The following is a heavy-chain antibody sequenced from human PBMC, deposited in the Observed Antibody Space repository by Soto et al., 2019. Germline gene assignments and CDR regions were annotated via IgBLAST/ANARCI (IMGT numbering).Heavy chain of an antibody. CDR3: ARGVEEMATTTAVWSFDL. D-gene: IGHD1-1*01. Sequence: QVQLVQSGAEVKKPGSSVKVSCKASGDTFSSHAFGWVRQAPGQGLEWMGGIIPFFGTANNAQKFQGRVAITADESTTTTYMELSSLRSEDTAVYYCARGVEEMATTTAVWSFDLWGRGTLVTVSS. V-gene: IGHV1-69*01. J-gene: IGHJ2*01. CDR1: GDTFSSHA. CDR2: IIPFFGTA.